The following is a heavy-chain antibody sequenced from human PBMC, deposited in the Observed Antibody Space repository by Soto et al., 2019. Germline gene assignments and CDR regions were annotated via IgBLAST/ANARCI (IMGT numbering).Heavy chain of an antibody. V-gene: IGHV3-74*01. CDR3: VRVSKDYVSFWFDS. Sequence: EVQLVESGGGLFQPGESLRLSCAASGFTFRTYWMHWVRQAPGKGLVWVARINSDGSSTSYAGSVKGRFTISRDDAENTLFLEMNTLRADDTAIYYCVRVSKDYVSFWFDSWGQGTLVTVSS. J-gene: IGHJ5*01. D-gene: IGHD4-17*01. CDR1: GFTFRTYW. CDR2: INSDGSST.